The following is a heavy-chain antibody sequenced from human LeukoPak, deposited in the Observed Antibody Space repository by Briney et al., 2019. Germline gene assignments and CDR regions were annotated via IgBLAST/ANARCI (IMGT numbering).Heavy chain of an antibody. J-gene: IGHJ4*02. CDR1: GYTFTGYY. CDR2: ISAYNGNT. D-gene: IGHD3-10*01. CDR3: GITMVRGVTDGLLGY. V-gene: IGHV1-18*04. Sequence: GASVKVSCKASGYTFTGYYMHWVRQAPGQGLEWMGWISAYNGNTNYAQKLQGRVTMTTDTSTSTAYMELRSLRSDDTAVYYCGITMVRGVTDGLLGYWGQGTLVTVSS.